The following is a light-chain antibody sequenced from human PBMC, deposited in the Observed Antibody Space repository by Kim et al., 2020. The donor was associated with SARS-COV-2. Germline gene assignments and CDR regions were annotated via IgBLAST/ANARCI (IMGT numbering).Light chain of an antibody. J-gene: IGKJ4*01. CDR1: QSVDTT. CDR3: QQHKQWPLT. CDR2: GAS. V-gene: IGKV3-15*01. Sequence: VSPGERATRSCMASQSVDTTLVWYQQKPGQAPRLLISGASTRATGIPARFSGSGSGTEFTLTISSLQSEDSAVYYCQQHKQWPLTFGGGTKVDIK.